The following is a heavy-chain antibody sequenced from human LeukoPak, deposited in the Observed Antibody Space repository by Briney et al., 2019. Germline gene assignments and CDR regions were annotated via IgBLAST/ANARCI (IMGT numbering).Heavy chain of an antibody. CDR3: ARGNSYYDSSGYFPWESFQH. D-gene: IGHD3-22*01. J-gene: IGHJ1*01. Sequence: SETLSLTCTVSGGSISTYYWSWIRQPPGKGLEWIGYIFYSGSTNYNPSLKSRVTISVDTSKNQFSLKLSSVTAADTALYYCARGNSYYDSSGYFPWESFQHWGQGTLVTVSS. V-gene: IGHV4-59*01. CDR2: IFYSGST. CDR1: GGSISTYY.